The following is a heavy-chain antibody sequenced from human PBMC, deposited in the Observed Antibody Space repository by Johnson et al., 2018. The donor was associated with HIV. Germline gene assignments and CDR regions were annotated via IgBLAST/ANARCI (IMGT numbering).Heavy chain of an antibody. V-gene: IGHV3-30-3*01. D-gene: IGHD5-24*01. CDR1: GFTFSSYA. CDR2: ISYDGSNK. Sequence: VQLVESGGGVVQPGRSLRLSCAASGFTFSSYAMHWVRQAPGKGLEWVAVISYDGSNKYYADSVKGRFTISRDNSKNTLYLQMNSLRAEDTAVYYCAREGGDGYSPSAVDIWGQGTMVTVSS. J-gene: IGHJ3*02. CDR3: AREGGDGYSPSAVDI.